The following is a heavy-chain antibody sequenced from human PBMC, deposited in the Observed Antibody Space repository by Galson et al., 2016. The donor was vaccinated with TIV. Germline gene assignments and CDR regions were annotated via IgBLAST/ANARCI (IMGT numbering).Heavy chain of an antibody. J-gene: IGHJ4*02. D-gene: IGHD6-13*01. CDR1: GFTFSNYA. Sequence: LRLSCAASGFTFSNYAMSWVRQAPGKGLEWVSVISGDRSTSYYTDSVKGRFTISRDNSKNTLYLQINSLRDEDTAVYYCAKTGDGYSSSWFPIYFDHWGQGTLVTVSS. CDR2: ISGDRSTS. V-gene: IGHV3-23*01. CDR3: AKTGDGYSSSWFPIYFDH.